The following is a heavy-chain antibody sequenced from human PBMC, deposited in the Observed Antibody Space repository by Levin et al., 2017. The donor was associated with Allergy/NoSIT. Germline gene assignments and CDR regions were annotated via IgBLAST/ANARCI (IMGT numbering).Heavy chain of an antibody. J-gene: IGHJ4*02. Sequence: VSGPTLVKPTQTLTLTCTFPGFSFRTSGVGVGWIRQPPGKALEWLAIIYGDDDKRYRASLKSRLTITKDASKNQVVLTMTNVDPMDTATYFCVHGRDFGIFDYWGQGILVTVSS. CDR2: IYGDDDK. D-gene: IGHD3-3*01. V-gene: IGHV2-5*02. CDR1: GFSFRTSGVG. CDR3: VHGRDFGIFDY.